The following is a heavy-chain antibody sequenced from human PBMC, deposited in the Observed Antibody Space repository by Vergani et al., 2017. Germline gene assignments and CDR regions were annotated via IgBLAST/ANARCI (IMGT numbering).Heavy chain of an antibody. CDR2: ISAYNGNT. CDR1: SHTFQTYG. J-gene: IGHJ6*02. CDR3: ARDPDIVVVPAAPYYYYYYGMDV. V-gene: IGHV1-18*01. Sequence: QVQLVQSGAELKKPGASVSVSCKGSSHTFQTYGISWVRQAPGKGLEWMGWISAYNGNTNYAQKLQGRVTMTTDTSTSTAYMELRSLRSDDTAVYYCARDPDIVVVPAAPYYYYYYGMDVWGQGTTVTVSS. D-gene: IGHD2-2*01.